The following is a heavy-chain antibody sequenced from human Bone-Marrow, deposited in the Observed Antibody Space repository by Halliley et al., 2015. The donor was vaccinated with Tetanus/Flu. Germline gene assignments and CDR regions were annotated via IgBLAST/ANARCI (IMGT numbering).Heavy chain of an antibody. D-gene: IGHD1-7*01. CDR2: IVARGENT. Sequence: SSIVARGENTNYADSVKGRFTISRDNSMNTLFLQMNSLRAEDPALYYCAKFRNWDFRYYGMDVWGQGTTVAVSS. CDR3: AKFRNWDFRYYGMDV. J-gene: IGHJ6*02. V-gene: IGHV3-23*01.